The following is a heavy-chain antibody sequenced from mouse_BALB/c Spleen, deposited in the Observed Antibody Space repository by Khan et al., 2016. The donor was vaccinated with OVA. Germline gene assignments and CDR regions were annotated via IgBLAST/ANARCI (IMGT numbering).Heavy chain of an antibody. Sequence: EVKLLESGPELVKPGASVKISCKASGYTFSDYNMDWVKQSHGESLEWIGYIFPNSGGTGYNQKFKTKATLTVDNSSSTAYMDLRSLTSEDSAVYYCARSGYGSFGYWGQGTLVTVSA. D-gene: IGHD1-2*01. V-gene: IGHV1S29*02. CDR3: ARSGYGSFGY. CDR1: GYTFSDYN. CDR2: IFPNSGGT. J-gene: IGHJ3*01.